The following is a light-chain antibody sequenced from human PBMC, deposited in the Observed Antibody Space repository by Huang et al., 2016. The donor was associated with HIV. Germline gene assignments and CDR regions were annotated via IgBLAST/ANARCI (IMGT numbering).Light chain of an antibody. V-gene: IGKV3-11*01. CDR1: QSVSSY. CDR3: QQRSNWPPG. Sequence: EIVLTQSPATLSLSPGERATLSCRASQSVSSYLAWYQQKPGQAPRLLIYDASNRAPGIPARFSGSGSGTDFTLTISSLEPEDFAVYYCQQRSNWPPGFGGGTKVEIK. CDR2: DAS. J-gene: IGKJ4*02.